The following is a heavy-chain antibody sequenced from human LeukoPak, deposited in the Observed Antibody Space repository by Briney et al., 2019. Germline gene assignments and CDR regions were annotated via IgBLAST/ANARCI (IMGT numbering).Heavy chain of an antibody. CDR2: IKSKTDGGTT. CDR3: TTVRYSYGRGNWFDP. V-gene: IGHV3-15*01. D-gene: IGHD5-18*01. J-gene: IGHJ5*02. CDR1: GFTFSNAW. Sequence: PGGSLRLSCAASGFTFSNAWMSWVRQAPGKGLEWVGRIKSKTDGGTTDYAAPVKGRFTISRDDSKNTLYLQMNSLKTEDTAVYYCTTVRYSYGRGNWFDPWGQGTLVTVSS.